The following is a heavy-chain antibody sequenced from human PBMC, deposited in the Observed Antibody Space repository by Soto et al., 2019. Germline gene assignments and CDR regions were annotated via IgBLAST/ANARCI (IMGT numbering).Heavy chain of an antibody. CDR3: ARGVAAAGTEVDP. D-gene: IGHD6-13*01. V-gene: IGHV1-2*02. J-gene: IGHJ5*02. Sequence: ASVKVSCKASGYTFTGHYMHWVRQPPGQGLEWMGWINPNSGGTNYAQKFQGRVTMTRDTSISTAYMELSRLRSDDTAVYYCARGVAAAGTEVDPWGQGTLVTVSS. CDR1: GYTFTGHY. CDR2: INPNSGGT.